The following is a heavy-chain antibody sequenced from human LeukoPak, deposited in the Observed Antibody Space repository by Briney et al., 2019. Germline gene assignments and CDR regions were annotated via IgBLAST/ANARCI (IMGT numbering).Heavy chain of an antibody. CDR3: TTEYGDLAYDAFDI. V-gene: IGHV7-4-1*02. CDR2: INTNTGNP. D-gene: IGHD4-17*01. J-gene: IGHJ3*02. Sequence: GASVKVSCKASGYTFTSYAMNWVRQAPGQGLEWMGWINTNTGNPTYAQGFTGRFVFSLDTSVSTAYLQISSLKAEDTAVYYCTTEYGDLAYDAFDIWGQGTKVTVSS. CDR1: GYTFTSYA.